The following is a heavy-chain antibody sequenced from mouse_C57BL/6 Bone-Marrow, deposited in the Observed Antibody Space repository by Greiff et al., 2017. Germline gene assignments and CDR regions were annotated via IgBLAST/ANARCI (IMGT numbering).Heavy chain of an antibody. CDR2: ISSGGSYT. CDR1: GFTFSSYG. Sequence: EVQVVESGGDLVKPGGSLKLSCAASGFTFSSYGMSWVRQTPDKRLEWVATISSGGSYTYYPDSVKGRFTLSRDNAKNTLYLQMSSLKSEDTAMYYCSRHPQLWYYFDYWGQGTSLTVSS. D-gene: IGHD1-1*02. J-gene: IGHJ2*02. CDR3: SRHPQLWYYFDY. V-gene: IGHV5-6*01.